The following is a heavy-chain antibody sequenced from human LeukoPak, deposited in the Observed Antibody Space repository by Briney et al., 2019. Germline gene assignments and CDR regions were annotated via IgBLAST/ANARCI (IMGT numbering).Heavy chain of an antibody. CDR1: EYSFTSYW. V-gene: IGHV5-51*01. CDR2: IYPGDSDT. CDR3: ARRAGYCTSSCHPPREFDY. J-gene: IGHJ4*02. Sequence: GESLKISCRGSEYSFTSYWIGWVRQMPGKGLEWMGIIYPGDSDTRYSPSFQGKVSISADKATSTAYLQWSSLKASDTAMYYCARRAGYCTSSCHPPREFDYWGQGTLVTVSS. D-gene: IGHD2-2*01.